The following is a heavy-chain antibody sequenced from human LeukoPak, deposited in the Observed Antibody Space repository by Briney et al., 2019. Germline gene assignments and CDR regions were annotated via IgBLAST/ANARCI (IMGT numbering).Heavy chain of an antibody. D-gene: IGHD2-21*01. CDR1: GFTFSDFA. CDR3: AKRLSRAYYGNLILDD. J-gene: IGHJ4*01. CDR2: ITTSGEST. Sequence: PGGSLRLSYAPSGFTFSDFAISWVRQSPGKGLEWVSSITTSGESTYYADSVKGRFAISRDNSGSTLYLQMNSLRIEDSAVYYCAKRLSRAYYGNLILDDWGKGALVTVSS. V-gene: IGHV3-23*01.